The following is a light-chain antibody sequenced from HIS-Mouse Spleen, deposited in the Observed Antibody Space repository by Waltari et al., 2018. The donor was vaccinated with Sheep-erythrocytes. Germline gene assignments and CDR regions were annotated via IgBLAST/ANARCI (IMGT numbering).Light chain of an antibody. CDR1: RSDVGSYTL. V-gene: IGLV2-23*01. CDR2: EGS. Sequence: QSALTQPASVSGSPGQSITISCTGTRSDVGSYTLVPWYQQHPGKAPKLMIYEGSKRPSGVSNRFSGSKSGNTASLTISGLQAEDEADYYCCSYAGSSTPWVFGGGTKLTVL. J-gene: IGLJ3*02. CDR3: CSYAGSSTPWV.